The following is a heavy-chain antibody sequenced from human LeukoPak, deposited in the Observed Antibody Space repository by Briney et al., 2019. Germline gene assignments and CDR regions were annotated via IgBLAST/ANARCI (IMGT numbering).Heavy chain of an antibody. V-gene: IGHV5-51*01. Sequence: GESLKISCKGSGYSFTSYWIGWVRQMPGKGLEWMGIIYPGDSDTRYSPSFQGQVTISADKSISTAYLQWSSLKASDTAMYHCARAYGSGSYYIRHFDYWGQGTLATVSS. CDR1: GYSFTSYW. CDR3: ARAYGSGSYYIRHFDY. D-gene: IGHD3-10*01. CDR2: IYPGDSDT. J-gene: IGHJ4*02.